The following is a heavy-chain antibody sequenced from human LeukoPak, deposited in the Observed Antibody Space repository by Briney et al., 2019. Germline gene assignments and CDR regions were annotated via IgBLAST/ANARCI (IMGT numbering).Heavy chain of an antibody. D-gene: IGHD1-26*01. V-gene: IGHV4-34*01. J-gene: IGHJ4*02. CDR3: ARTLLSGSYPFDY. CDR1: GGSFSGYY. Sequence: PSETLSLTCAVYGGSFSGYYWSWIRQPPGKGLEWIGEINHSGSTNYNPSLKSRVTISVDTSKNQFSLKLSSVTAADTAVYYCARTLLSGSYPFDYWGKGTLVTVSS. CDR2: INHSGST.